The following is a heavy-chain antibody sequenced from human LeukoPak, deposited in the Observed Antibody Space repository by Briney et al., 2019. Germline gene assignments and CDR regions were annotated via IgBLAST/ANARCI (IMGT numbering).Heavy chain of an antibody. J-gene: IGHJ4*02. V-gene: IGHV3-64*01. CDR1: GFTFSSYT. Sequence: GGSLRLSCAASGFTFSSYTMHWVRQAPGKGLESVSAISRNGGSIYYANSVKGRFTISRDNSKNTLYLQMNSLKTEDTAVYYCTSSGSRWDYFDYWGQGILATVSS. D-gene: IGHD4-23*01. CDR3: TSSGSRWDYFDY. CDR2: ISRNGGSI.